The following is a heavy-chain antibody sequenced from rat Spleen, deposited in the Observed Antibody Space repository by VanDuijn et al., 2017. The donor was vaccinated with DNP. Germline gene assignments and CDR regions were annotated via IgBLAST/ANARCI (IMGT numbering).Heavy chain of an antibody. V-gene: IGHV5-22*01. J-gene: IGHJ2*01. Sequence: EVQLVESSGGLVQPGGSLKLSCAASGFNFSDYNMAWVRQTPKKGLEWVAYIRYDGGSIHYGDSVKGRFTIFRDNAKSTLYLQMNSLRSEDMATYYCVRWYNSGYYFDYWGQGVMVTVSS. CDR3: VRWYNSGYYFDY. CDR1: GFNFSDYN. D-gene: IGHD4-3*01. CDR2: IRYDGGSI.